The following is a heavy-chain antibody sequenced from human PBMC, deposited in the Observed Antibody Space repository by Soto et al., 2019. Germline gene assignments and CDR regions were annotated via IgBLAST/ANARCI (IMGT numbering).Heavy chain of an antibody. D-gene: IGHD1-1*01. CDR1: GYGFTTHD. V-gene: IGHV1-18*01. CDR2: ISAHNVNT. Sequence: QVHLVQSGAEVKKPGASVKVSCKGSGYGFTTHDITWARHAPAQGLEWMAWISAHNVNTNYAQKLQGRVTVTRDTSTSTAYMELRRLRSDDRAVYYCARGRYGDYWGQGAGVIVSS. J-gene: IGHJ4*02. CDR3: ARGRYGDY.